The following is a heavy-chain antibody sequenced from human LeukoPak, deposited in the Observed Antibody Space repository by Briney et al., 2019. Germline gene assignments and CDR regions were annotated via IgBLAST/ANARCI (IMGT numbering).Heavy chain of an antibody. CDR1: GYTFTSYY. CDR2: INPSGGST. Sequence: GASVKVSCKASGYTFTSYYMHWVRPAPGQGLEWMGIINPSGGSTSYAQKFQGRVTMTRDTSTSTVYMELSSLRSEDTAVYYCARNAYDFWSGYDYYYFDYWGQGTLVTVSS. J-gene: IGHJ4*02. V-gene: IGHV1-46*01. D-gene: IGHD3-3*01. CDR3: ARNAYDFWSGYDYYYFDY.